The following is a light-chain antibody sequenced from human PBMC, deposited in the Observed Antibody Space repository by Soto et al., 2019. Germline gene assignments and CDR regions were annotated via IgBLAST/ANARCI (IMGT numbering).Light chain of an antibody. CDR3: QQFNNYPLT. CDR2: DVS. CDR1: QGISGS. Sequence: GDRVTITCRASQGISGSLAWYQQKPGRTPKLLMYDVSTLGSGVPSRFSGSGYGTDFILIISGLQPEDFATYYCQQFNNYPLTFGGGTKVAIK. J-gene: IGKJ4*01. V-gene: IGKV1D-13*01.